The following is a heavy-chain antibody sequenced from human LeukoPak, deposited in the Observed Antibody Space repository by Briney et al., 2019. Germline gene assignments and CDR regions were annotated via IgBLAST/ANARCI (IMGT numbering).Heavy chain of an antibody. CDR3: ARGRKWEPGAPAY. J-gene: IGHJ4*02. CDR1: GYAFTSHD. V-gene: IGHV1-8*01. Sequence: ASVKVSCKASGYAFTSHDINWVRQATGQGLEWMGWMSPNTGETGYASRFQGRVTMTRNTSISTAYMELSSLRSEDTAVYYCARGRKWEPGAPAYWGQGTLVTVSS. CDR2: MSPNTGET. D-gene: IGHD1-26*01.